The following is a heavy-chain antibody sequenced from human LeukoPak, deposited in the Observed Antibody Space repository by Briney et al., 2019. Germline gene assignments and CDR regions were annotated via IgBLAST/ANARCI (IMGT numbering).Heavy chain of an antibody. CDR1: GGSFSGYH. CDR2: INHSGST. D-gene: IGHD4-11*01. J-gene: IGHJ6*03. Sequence: SETLSLTCAVYGGSFSGYHWSWIRQPPGKGLEWIGEINHSGSTNYNPSLKGRVTISVDTSKNQFSLKLSSVTAADPAVYYCARTYSNYVGYYYYYMDVWGEGTTVTVSS. V-gene: IGHV4-34*01. CDR3: ARTYSNYVGYYYYYMDV.